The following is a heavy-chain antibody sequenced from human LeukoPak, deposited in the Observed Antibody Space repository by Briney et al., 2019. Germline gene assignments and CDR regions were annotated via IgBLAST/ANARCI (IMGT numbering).Heavy chain of an antibody. Sequence: PGGSLRLSCAASGSTFRDYYMTWIRQAPGKGLEWVSYISSSGSTIYYADSVKGRFTISRDNAKNSLYLQMNSLRAEDTAVYYCARYHWTGGDYFDYWAQGTLVSVSS. V-gene: IGHV3-11*01. CDR1: GSTFRDYY. J-gene: IGHJ4*02. CDR2: ISSSGSTI. CDR3: ARYHWTGGDYFDY. D-gene: IGHD3/OR15-3a*01.